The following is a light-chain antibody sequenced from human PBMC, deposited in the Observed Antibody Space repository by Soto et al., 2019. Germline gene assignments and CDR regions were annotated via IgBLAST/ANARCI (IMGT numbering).Light chain of an antibody. V-gene: IGKV3-11*01. CDR3: QQRHMWPIT. Sequence: EVLLTQSPVTLSLSPWEIATLSCSASQSFRGLLAWYQQKPGRAPRLLIYDAYNRATGIPPRFSGSGSGTDFTLTISSLEPEDSAVYYCQQRHMWPITFGQGTRLEI. CDR1: QSFRGL. J-gene: IGKJ5*01. CDR2: DAY.